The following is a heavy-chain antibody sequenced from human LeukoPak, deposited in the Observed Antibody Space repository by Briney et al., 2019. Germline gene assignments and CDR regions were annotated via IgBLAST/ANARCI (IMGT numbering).Heavy chain of an antibody. D-gene: IGHD6-13*01. CDR1: GFTFSSYG. J-gene: IGHJ4*02. CDR2: ISSGGSP. CDR3: AKGWQQLVRDYFDY. Sequence: GGTLRLSCAASGFTFSSYGMSWVRQAPGKGLEWVSVISSGGSPYYAVSVKGRFTISRDDSKNTLYLQMNSLRAEDTAVYYCAKGWQQLVRDYFDYWGQGTLVTVSS. V-gene: IGHV3-23*03.